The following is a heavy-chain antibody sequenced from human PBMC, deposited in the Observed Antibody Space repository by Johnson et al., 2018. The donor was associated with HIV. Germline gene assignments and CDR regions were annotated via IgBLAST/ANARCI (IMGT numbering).Heavy chain of an antibody. CDR3: ARDQLELRDDAFDI. V-gene: IGHV3-43D*04. D-gene: IGHD1-7*01. J-gene: IGHJ3*02. CDR1: GFTFDDYA. CDR2: ISWDGSNK. Sequence: EVQLMESGGVVVQPGGSLRLSCAASGFTFDDYAMHWVRQAPVKGLEWVSLISWDGSNKYYADSVKGRFTISRDNSKNTLYLQMNSLRAEDSAVYYCARDQLELRDDAFDIWGQGKMVTVSS.